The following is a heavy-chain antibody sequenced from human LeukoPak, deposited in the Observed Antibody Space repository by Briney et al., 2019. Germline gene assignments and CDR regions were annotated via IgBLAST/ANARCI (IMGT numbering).Heavy chain of an antibody. Sequence: KPGGSLRLSCAASGFTFSTYNMNWVCQAPGKGLECVSSISSSGSYIYYADSVKGRFTISRDNAKNSLYLQMNSLRAEDTAVYYCARLTTTVTTPFDYWGQGTLVTVSS. D-gene: IGHD4-17*01. J-gene: IGHJ4*02. CDR3: ARLTTTVTTPFDY. V-gene: IGHV3-21*01. CDR1: GFTFSTYN. CDR2: ISSSGSYI.